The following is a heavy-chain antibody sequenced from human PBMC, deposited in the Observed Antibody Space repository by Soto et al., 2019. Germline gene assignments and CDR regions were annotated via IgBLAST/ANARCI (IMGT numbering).Heavy chain of an antibody. CDR1: GGSISSYY. V-gene: IGHV4-59*01. CDR3: ARGGVVPAAIGYYYYGMDV. J-gene: IGHJ6*02. Sequence: SETLSLTFTVSGGSISSYYWSWIRQPPGKGLEWIGYIYYSGSTNYNPSLKSRVTISVDTSKNQFSLKLSSVTAADTAVYYCARGGVVPAAIGYYYYGMDVWGQGTTVTVSS. D-gene: IGHD2-2*02. CDR2: IYYSGST.